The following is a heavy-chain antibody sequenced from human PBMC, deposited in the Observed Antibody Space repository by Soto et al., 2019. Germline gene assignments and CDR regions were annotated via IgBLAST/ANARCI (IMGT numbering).Heavy chain of an antibody. CDR3: ARDRLPSPGQWLADFDY. CDR2: ISAYNGNT. V-gene: IGHV1-18*01. Sequence: ASVKVSCKASGYTFTSYGISWVRQAPGQGLEWMGWISAYNGNTNYAQKLQGRVTMTTDTSTSTAYMELRSLRSDDTAVYYCARDRLPSPGQWLADFDYWGQGTLVTVSS. D-gene: IGHD6-19*01. J-gene: IGHJ4*01. CDR1: GYTFTSYG.